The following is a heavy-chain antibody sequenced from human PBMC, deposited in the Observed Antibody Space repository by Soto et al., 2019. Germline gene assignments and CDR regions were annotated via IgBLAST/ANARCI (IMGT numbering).Heavy chain of an antibody. V-gene: IGHV3-23*01. J-gene: IGHJ4*02. CDR2: INNGGGST. CDR1: GFTFSTHA. CDR3: AKSRTPVTTCYDY. Sequence: PGGSLKLSCAASGFTFSTHAMSWGRPAPGKGLEWVSAINNGGGSTFYADSVKGRFTISRDNSKNTLYLQMNSLRAEDTAIYYCAKSRTPVTTCYDYWGQGALVTVSS. D-gene: IGHD4-17*01.